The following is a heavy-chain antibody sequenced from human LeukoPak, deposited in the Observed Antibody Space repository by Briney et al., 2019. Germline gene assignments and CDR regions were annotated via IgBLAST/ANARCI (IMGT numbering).Heavy chain of an antibody. V-gene: IGHV3-21*01. CDR2: ISSSSSYI. J-gene: IGHJ6*02. Sequence: GGSLRLSCAASGFTFDDYAMHWVRQAPGKGLEWVSSISSSSSYIYYADSVKGRFTISRDNAKNSLYLQMNSLRAEDTAVYYCARDPEYYDFWSGYSNYYYGMDVWGQGTTVTVSS. CDR1: GFTFDDYA. D-gene: IGHD3-3*01. CDR3: ARDPEYYDFWSGYSNYYYGMDV.